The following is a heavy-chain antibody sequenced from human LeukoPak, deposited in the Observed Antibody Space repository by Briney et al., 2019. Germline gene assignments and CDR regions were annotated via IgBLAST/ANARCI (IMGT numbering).Heavy chain of an antibody. D-gene: IGHD3-10*01. CDR3: ASFGAATFDY. CDR1: GGSISSSSYY. Sequence: SETLSLTRTVSGGSISSSSYYWGWIRQPPGKGLEWIGSIYYGGSTYYNPSLKSRVTISVDTSKNQFSLKLSSVTAADTAVYYCASFGAATFDYWGQGTLVTVSS. V-gene: IGHV4-39*01. J-gene: IGHJ4*02. CDR2: IYYGGST.